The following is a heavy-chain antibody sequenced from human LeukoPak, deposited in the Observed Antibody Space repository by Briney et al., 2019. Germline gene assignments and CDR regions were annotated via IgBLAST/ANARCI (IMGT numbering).Heavy chain of an antibody. CDR1: GYTFTGYY. CDR3: ARAGYTYGYAFY. V-gene: IGHV1-2*02. CDR2: INPNSGGT. D-gene: IGHD5-18*01. Sequence: ASVKVSCKASGYTFTGYYMHWVRQAPGQGLEWMGWINPNSGGTKYSQKFQGRVTMTRDTSISTAYMELSRLRSDDTAVYYCARAGYTYGYAFYWGQGTLVTVSS. J-gene: IGHJ4*02.